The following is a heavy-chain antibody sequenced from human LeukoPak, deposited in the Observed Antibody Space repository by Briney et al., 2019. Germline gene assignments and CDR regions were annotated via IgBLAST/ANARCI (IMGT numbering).Heavy chain of an antibody. Sequence: GGSLRLSCAASGFTFSDYYMSWIRQAPGKGLEWVSYISSSGSTIYYADSVKGRFTISRDNAKNSLYLQMNSLRAEDTAVYYSARDHDYDFWSGYYIDYWGQGTLVTVSS. CDR3: ARDHDYDFWSGYYIDY. V-gene: IGHV3-11*04. D-gene: IGHD3-3*01. J-gene: IGHJ4*02. CDR2: ISSSGSTI. CDR1: GFTFSDYY.